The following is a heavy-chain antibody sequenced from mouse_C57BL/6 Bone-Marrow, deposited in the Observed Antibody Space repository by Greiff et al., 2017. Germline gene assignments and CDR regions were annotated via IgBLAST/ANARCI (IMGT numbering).Heavy chain of an antibody. CDR2: ILPGSGST. V-gene: IGHV1-9*01. CDR1: GYTFTGYW. CDR3: AREGYYGSSDDYFDV. J-gene: IGHJ2*01. D-gene: IGHD1-1*01. Sequence: VKLMESGAELMKPGASVKLSCKATGYTFTGYWIAWVKQRPGHGLEWIGEILPGSGSTNYNEKFKGQATFTADTASNTAYMQRSSLTTEDSAIYYSAREGYYGSSDDYFDVWGEGTTLTVSS.